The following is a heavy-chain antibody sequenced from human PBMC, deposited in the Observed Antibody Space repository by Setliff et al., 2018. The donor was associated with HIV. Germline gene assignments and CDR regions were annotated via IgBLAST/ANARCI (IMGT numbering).Heavy chain of an antibody. D-gene: IGHD3-22*01. CDR2: LSGSGGST. Sequence: LRLSCAASELTFSNYAMTWVRQAPGKGLEWVSSLSGSGGSTYYVDSVKGRFTISRGNAKNMLYLQMNSLSADDTAVYYCVRGSGYYYFDNWGQGALVTVSS. J-gene: IGHJ4*02. CDR1: ELTFSNYA. V-gene: IGHV3-23*01. CDR3: VRGSGYYYFDN.